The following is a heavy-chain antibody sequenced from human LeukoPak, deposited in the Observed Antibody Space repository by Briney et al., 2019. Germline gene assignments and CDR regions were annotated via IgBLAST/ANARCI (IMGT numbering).Heavy chain of an antibody. CDR2: INPSGGST. CDR1: GYTFTSYY. V-gene: IGHV1-46*01. D-gene: IGHD5-12*01. Sequence: ASVKVSCKASGYTFTSYYMHWVRQAPGQGLEWMGIINPSGGSTNYAQKLQGRVTMTTDTSTSTAYMELRSLRSDDTAVYYCASDSGYDWGPGEWFDPWGQGTLVTVSS. J-gene: IGHJ5*02. CDR3: ASDSGYDWGPGEWFDP.